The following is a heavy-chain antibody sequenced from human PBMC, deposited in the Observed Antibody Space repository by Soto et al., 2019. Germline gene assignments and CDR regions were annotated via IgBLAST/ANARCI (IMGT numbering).Heavy chain of an antibody. V-gene: IGHV3-30*04. CDR1: GFTFSSFA. D-gene: IGHD6-19*01. CDR2: ISDDGSNK. Sequence: GGSLRLSCAASGFTFSSFAMHWVRQAPGKGLEWVALISDDGSNKYYADSVKGRFTVSRDNSKNTLYLQMNSLRGEDTAVYSCARVEQWLYIAKYWGQGTLVTVSS. J-gene: IGHJ4*02. CDR3: ARVEQWLYIAKY.